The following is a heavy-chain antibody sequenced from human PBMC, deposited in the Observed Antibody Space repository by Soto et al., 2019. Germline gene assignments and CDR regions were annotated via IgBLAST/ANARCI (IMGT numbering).Heavy chain of an antibody. J-gene: IGHJ4*02. CDR2: IDFTGAGT. CDR1: GFPFSSYA. D-gene: IGHD6-6*01. Sequence: EVQLLESGGGLVQPGGSLRLSCAASGFPFSSYAMSWVHHAPDKGLEWVSAIDFTGAGTYYADSVKGRFTISRDNSKNTLYLQMSSLRAEDTAVYFCARRFSSSSFYFDYWGQGTLVTVSS. V-gene: IGHV3-23*01. CDR3: ARRFSSSSFYFDY.